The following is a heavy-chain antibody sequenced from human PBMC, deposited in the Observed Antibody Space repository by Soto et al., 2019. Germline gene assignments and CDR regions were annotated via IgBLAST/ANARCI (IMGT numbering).Heavy chain of an antibody. CDR2: INHSGST. CDR1: GGSFSGYY. Sequence: SETLSLTCAVYGGSFSGYYWSWIRQPPGKGLEWIGEINHSGSTNYNPSLKSRVTISVDTSKNQFSLKLSSVTAADTAVYYCARGRGRTMVRGVIYYYYYMDVWGKGTTVTVSS. CDR3: ARGRGRTMVRGVIYYYYYMDV. J-gene: IGHJ6*03. D-gene: IGHD3-10*01. V-gene: IGHV4-34*01.